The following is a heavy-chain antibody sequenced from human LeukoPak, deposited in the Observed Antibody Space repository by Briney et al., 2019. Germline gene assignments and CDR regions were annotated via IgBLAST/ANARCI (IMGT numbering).Heavy chain of an antibody. CDR1: GFTFSSYS. CDR2: ISSSSSTI. V-gene: IGHV3-48*01. Sequence: QSGGSLRLSCAASGFTFSSYSMNWVRQAPGKGLEWVSYISSSSSTIYYADSVKGRFTISRDNSKNTLYLQMNSLRAEDTAVYYCAKDLLRRWFDPWGQGTLVTVSS. J-gene: IGHJ5*02. CDR3: AKDLLRRWFDP.